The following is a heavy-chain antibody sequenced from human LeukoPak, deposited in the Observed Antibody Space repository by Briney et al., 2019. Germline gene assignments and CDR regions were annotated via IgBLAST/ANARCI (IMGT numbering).Heavy chain of an antibody. CDR2: IYPGDSDT. D-gene: IGHD3-10*01. Sequence: GESLKISCKGSGYSFSYYWIGGVRQKPGKGQEWMAIIYPGDSDTRYSPSFPGQVTISADTSINAAYLHWSSLKASDPAMYYCARILSGSSPDKWFDYWGQGTLVTVSS. J-gene: IGHJ4*02. CDR1: GYSFSYYW. CDR3: ARILSGSSPDKWFDY. V-gene: IGHV5-51*01.